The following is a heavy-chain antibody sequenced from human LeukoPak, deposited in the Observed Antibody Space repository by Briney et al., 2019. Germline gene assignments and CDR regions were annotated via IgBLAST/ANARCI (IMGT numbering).Heavy chain of an antibody. CDR3: ARRMGTNWFDP. J-gene: IGHJ5*02. V-gene: IGHV1-18*04. CDR2: ISAYNGNT. Sequence: ASVKVSCKASGYTFTGYYMHWVRQAPGQGLEWMGWISAYNGNTNYAQKLQGRVTMTTDTSTSTAYMELRSLRSDDTAVYYCARRMGTNWFDPWGQGTLVTVSS. D-gene: IGHD7-27*01. CDR1: GYTFTGYY.